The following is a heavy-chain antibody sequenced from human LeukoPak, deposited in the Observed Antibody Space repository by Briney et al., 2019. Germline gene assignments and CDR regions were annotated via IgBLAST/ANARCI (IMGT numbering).Heavy chain of an antibody. CDR1: GGSISSYY. CDR3: ARPPPGHPPAVPLYYYSGRDV. J-gene: IGHJ6*04. Sequence: PSETLSLTYTVSGGSISSYYWSWIRQPPGKGLEWIGYIYYSGSTNYNPSLKSRVTISVDTSKNQFSLKLSSVTAADTAVYYCARPPPGHPPAVPLYYYSGRDVGAKGTTVTVPS. V-gene: IGHV4-59*01. CDR2: IYYSGST.